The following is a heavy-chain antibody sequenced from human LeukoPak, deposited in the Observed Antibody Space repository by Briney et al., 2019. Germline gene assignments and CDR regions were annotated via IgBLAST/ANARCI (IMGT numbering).Heavy chain of an antibody. D-gene: IGHD3-9*01. V-gene: IGHV3-49*04. CDR2: IRSKAYGGTT. J-gene: IGHJ4*02. CDR3: TRDRYDILTGYSFDY. CDR1: GFTFGDYA. Sequence: GGSLILSCTASGFTFGDYAMSWVRQAPGKGLEWVGFIRSKAYGGTTEYAASVKGRFTISRDDSKSIAYLQMNSLKTEDTAVYYCTRDRYDILTGYSFDYWGQGTLVTVSS.